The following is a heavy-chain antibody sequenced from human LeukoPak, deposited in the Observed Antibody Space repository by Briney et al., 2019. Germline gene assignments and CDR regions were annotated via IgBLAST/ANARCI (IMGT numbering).Heavy chain of an antibody. V-gene: IGHV4-34*01. J-gene: IGHJ5*02. CDR3: ARAVTLCSSTSCASYNWFDP. Sequence: PSETLSLTCAVYGGSFSGYYWSWIRQPPGKGLEWIGEINHSGSTNYNPSLKSRVTISVDTSKNQFSLKLSSVTAADTAVYYCARAVTLCSSTSCASYNWFDPWGREPWSPSPQ. D-gene: IGHD2-2*01. CDR1: GGSFSGYY. CDR2: INHSGST.